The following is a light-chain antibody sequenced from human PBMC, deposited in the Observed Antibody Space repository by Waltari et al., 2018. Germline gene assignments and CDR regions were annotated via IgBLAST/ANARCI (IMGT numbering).Light chain of an antibody. CDR2: QDN. J-gene: IGLJ2*01. Sequence: SYELTPPPSVSVSPGQTASITCSGDKLGSKYACWYQQKPGQSPVLVIYQDNKRPSGIPERFSASKSGNTATLTISGTQAMDEADYYCQAWDSSTAVVFGGGTKLTVL. CDR3: QAWDSSTAVV. V-gene: IGLV3-1*01. CDR1: KLGSKY.